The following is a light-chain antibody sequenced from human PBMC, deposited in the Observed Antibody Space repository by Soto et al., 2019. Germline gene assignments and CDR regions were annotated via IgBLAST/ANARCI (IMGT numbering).Light chain of an antibody. CDR3: AAWYDSLNGYV. J-gene: IGLJ1*01. V-gene: IGLV1-44*01. CDR2: SNN. CDR1: SSDIGSNT. Sequence: QSVLTQPPSASGTPGQRVTISCSGSSSDIGSNTVNWYQQLPGTAPKLLIYSNNQRPSGVPDGFSGSKSGTSASLAISGLQSEDEADYYCAAWYDSLNGYVFGTGTKVTVL.